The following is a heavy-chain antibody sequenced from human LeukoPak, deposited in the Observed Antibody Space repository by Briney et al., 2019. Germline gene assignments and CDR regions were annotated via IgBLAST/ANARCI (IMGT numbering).Heavy chain of an antibody. J-gene: IGHJ6*02. D-gene: IGHD3-10*01. Sequence: SETLSLTCTVSGGSISSYYWSWIRQPPGKGLEWIGYIYYSGSANYNTSLKSRVTISVDTSQNQYSLKLSSVTAAATAVYYCAILRGTYYDYRMDVWGQGTTVTVSS. V-gene: IGHV4-59*08. CDR1: GGSISSYY. CDR2: IYYSGSA. CDR3: AILRGTYYDYRMDV.